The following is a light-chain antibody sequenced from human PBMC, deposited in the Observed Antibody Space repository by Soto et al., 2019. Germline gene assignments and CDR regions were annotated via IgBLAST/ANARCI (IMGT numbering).Light chain of an antibody. CDR1: QSISSY. CDR3: QQSYSTPPT. J-gene: IGKJ1*01. Sequence: DLQITQSPSSLSASVGARVTITCRASQSISSYLNWYQQKPGKAPKLLIYAASSLQSGVPSRFSVIGSGTDLTINISSLQPEDGETYDGQQSYSTPPTFGQGTKVDIK. CDR2: AAS. V-gene: IGKV1-39*01.